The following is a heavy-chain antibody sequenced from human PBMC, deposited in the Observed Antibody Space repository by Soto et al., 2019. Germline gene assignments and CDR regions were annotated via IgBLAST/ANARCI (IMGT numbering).Heavy chain of an antibody. CDR3: ARDPEYGGNPDFDY. Sequence: QVQLVQSGAEVKKPGASVKVSCQASGYTCTSYGISGVRQAAGQGLEWMGWISAYNGNTNYAQKLQGRVTMSTDTSTSTAYMELRSLRSDDTAVYYCARDPEYGGNPDFDYWGQGTLVTVSS. CDR2: ISAYNGNT. J-gene: IGHJ4*02. V-gene: IGHV1-18*01. D-gene: IGHD2-15*01. CDR1: GYTCTSYG.